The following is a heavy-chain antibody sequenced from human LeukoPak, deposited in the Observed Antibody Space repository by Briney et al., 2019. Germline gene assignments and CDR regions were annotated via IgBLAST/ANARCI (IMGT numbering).Heavy chain of an antibody. Sequence: SETLSLTCTVSGYSLSRGYYWGWVRQPPGKGLEWIGNIYSTGRTYYNPSLKSPVTISVDTSKNHSALTVSSVIDSDTAVYYCARAYSSSWYWNWFDPWGQGTLVTVSS. V-gene: IGHV4-38-2*02. CDR1: GYSLSRGYY. CDR3: ARAYSSSWYWNWFDP. D-gene: IGHD6-13*01. CDR2: IYSTGRT. J-gene: IGHJ5*02.